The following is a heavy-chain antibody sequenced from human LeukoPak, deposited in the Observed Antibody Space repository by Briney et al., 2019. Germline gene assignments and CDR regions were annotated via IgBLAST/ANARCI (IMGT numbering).Heavy chain of an antibody. CDR2: ISSSSSYI. J-gene: IGHJ6*02. V-gene: IGHV3-21*01. CDR3: ARDLKVVPAAINGDNYYYYYGMDV. D-gene: IGHD2-2*02. CDR1: GFTFSSYS. Sequence: GGSLRLSCAASGFTFSSYSMNWVRQAPGKGLEWVSSISSSSSYIYYADSVKGRFTISRDNAKNSLYLQMNSLRAEDTAVYYCARDLKVVPAAINGDNYYYYYGMDVWGQGTTVTVSS.